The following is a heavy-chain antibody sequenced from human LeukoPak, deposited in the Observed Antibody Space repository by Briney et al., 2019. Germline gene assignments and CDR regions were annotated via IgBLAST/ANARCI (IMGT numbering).Heavy chain of an antibody. Sequence: SQTLSLTCGISVDSVSSDSVIWNWIRQSPSRGLEWLGRTYYRSKWYNDYAESVKSRITINPDTSKNQVSLQLNSVTPEDTAVYYCTKDLHGDYGISYWGQGTLVTVSS. J-gene: IGHJ4*02. V-gene: IGHV6-1*01. CDR2: TYYRSKWYN. CDR3: TKDLHGDYGISY. CDR1: VDSVSSDSVI. D-gene: IGHD4-17*01.